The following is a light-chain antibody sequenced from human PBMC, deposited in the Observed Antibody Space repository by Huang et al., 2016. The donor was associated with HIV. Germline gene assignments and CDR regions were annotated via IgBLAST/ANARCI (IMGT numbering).Light chain of an antibody. CDR1: QAISYY. CDR3: QKYDMAPYT. J-gene: IGKJ2*01. CDR2: GSS. V-gene: IGKV1-27*01. Sequence: DIQMTQSPSSLSASFGDRVKITCRASQAISYYLAWYQQKPGKIPKLLISGSSTLHSGVPSRFSGSGSGTDFALTISGLQPEDVATYFCQKYDMAPYTFGQGTKLDI.